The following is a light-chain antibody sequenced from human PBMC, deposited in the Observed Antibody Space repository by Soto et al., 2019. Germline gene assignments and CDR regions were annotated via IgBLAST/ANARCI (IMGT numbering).Light chain of an antibody. CDR2: DAS. V-gene: IGKV1-5*01. Sequence: DIQMTQSPSTLSASVGDRVTITCRASQSSSTWLAWYQQKPGNAPKLLIFDASNLESGVPSRFSGSGSGTEFNLTIDSLQPDDFATYYCQQYNSDSRTFGQGTELEIK. CDR3: QQYNSDSRT. J-gene: IGKJ1*01. CDR1: QSSSTW.